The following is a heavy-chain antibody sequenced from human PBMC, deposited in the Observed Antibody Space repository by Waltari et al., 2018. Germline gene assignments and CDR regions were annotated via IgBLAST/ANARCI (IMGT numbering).Heavy chain of an antibody. Sequence: QVQLVQSGAEVKKPGSSVKVSCKASGGTFGSYAISWVRQAPGEGLEGMGGFIPIFGTAPNYAQKFQGRLTVTADESTATVYMDLSSLRSDDTAVYYCARRQLGGAFDPWGQGTLVSVSS. CDR1: GGTFGSYA. V-gene: IGHV1-69*12. D-gene: IGHD3-16*01. J-gene: IGHJ5*02. CDR3: ARRQLGGAFDP. CDR2: FIPIFGTAP.